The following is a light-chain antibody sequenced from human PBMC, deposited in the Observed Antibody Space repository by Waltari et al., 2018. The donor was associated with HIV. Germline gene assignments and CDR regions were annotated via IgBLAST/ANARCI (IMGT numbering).Light chain of an antibody. CDR3: SSYAGSNNAYV. V-gene: IGLV2-8*01. CDR2: EVS. Sequence: QSALTQPPSASGSPGQSVTISCTGTSSDVGGSNYVSWYQQHPGKAPKLMIYEVSKRPSGVPDRFSGSKSGNTASLTVSGLQAEDEADYYCSSYAGSNNAYVFGTGTKVTVL. CDR1: SSDVGGSNY. J-gene: IGLJ1*01.